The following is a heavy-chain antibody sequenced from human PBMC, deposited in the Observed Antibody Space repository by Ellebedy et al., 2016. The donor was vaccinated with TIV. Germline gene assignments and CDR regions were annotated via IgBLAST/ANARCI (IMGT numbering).Heavy chain of an antibody. D-gene: IGHD6-13*01. CDR1: GFTFDSYA. J-gene: IGHJ4*02. CDR2: LSGSGAIT. Sequence: LSLTCAGSGFTFDSYAMTWVRQAPGKGLEWVSGLSGSGAITHYADSVKGRFTISRDNSKNTLYLQMNSLRADDTAVYYCAKADTYSSSWYYLDTWGQGTLVTVSS. V-gene: IGHV3-23*01. CDR3: AKADTYSSSWYYLDT.